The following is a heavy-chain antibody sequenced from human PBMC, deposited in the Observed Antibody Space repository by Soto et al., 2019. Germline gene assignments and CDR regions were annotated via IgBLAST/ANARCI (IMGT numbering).Heavy chain of an antibody. CDR2: ISWNSGSI. Sequence: GGSLRLSCAASGFTFDDYAMHWVRQAPGKGLEWVSGISWNSGSIGYADSVKGRFTISRDNSKNSLYLQMNSLRAEDTAVYYCAKRPFGYPARYYYYMDVWGKGTTVTVSS. J-gene: IGHJ6*03. V-gene: IGHV3-9*01. D-gene: IGHD5-18*01. CDR1: GFTFDDYA. CDR3: AKRPFGYPARYYYYMDV.